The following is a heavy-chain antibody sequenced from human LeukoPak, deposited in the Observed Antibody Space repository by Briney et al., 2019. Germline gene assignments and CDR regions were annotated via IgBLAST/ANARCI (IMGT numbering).Heavy chain of an antibody. D-gene: IGHD6-19*01. CDR2: ISGSSGRI. CDR3: AKDRVQWVVRGRRYYYFYMDV. CDR1: GFTFSSFV. Sequence: SGGSLRLSCAASGFTFSSFVLSWVRQAPGKGLEWVSSISGSSGRIYYADAVKGRFNISRDNSKNTLYLQMHSLRDEDTALYYGAKDRVQWVVRGRRYYYFYMDVWGRGATVTVSS. V-gene: IGHV3-23*01. J-gene: IGHJ6*03.